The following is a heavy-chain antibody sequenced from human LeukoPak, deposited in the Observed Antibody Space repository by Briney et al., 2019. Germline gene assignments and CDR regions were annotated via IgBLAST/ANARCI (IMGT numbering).Heavy chain of an antibody. D-gene: IGHD2-15*01. CDR1: GFTFDDYG. Sequence: PGGSLRLSCAASGFTFDDYGMSWVRQAPGKGLEWVSYINSGSTTIYYADSVKGRFIISRDNSESTVYLEMNRLTPDDTALYHCAREGPQDHDAFDIWGQGTMVAIS. CDR3: AREGPQDHDAFDI. V-gene: IGHV3-48*04. CDR2: INSGSTTI. J-gene: IGHJ3*02.